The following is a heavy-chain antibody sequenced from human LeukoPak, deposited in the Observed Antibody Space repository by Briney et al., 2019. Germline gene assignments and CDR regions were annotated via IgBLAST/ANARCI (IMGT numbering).Heavy chain of an antibody. V-gene: IGHV4-59*08. CDR1: GGSIIGHY. Sequence: PSETLSLTCTVSGGSIIGHYWSWVRQFPGKGLEFIAYTGSTNYNPSLQSRVTISVDTSKNQFSLKLNSVTAADTAVYYCARLGPFYYGSGTVYNAFDIWGQGTKVSVSS. D-gene: IGHD3-10*01. CDR2: TGST. J-gene: IGHJ3*02. CDR3: ARLGPFYYGSGTVYNAFDI.